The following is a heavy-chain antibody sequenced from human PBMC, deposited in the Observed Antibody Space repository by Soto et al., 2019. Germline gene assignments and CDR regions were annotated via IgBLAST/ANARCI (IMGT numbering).Heavy chain of an antibody. CDR1: GFTFSRYS. D-gene: IGHD1-1*01. V-gene: IGHV3-30-3*01. Sequence: QVQLVESGGGVVQPGRSLRLSCAASGFTFSRYSMHWVRQAPGKGLEWVAVISYDGSNKYYADSVKGRFTISRDNSKNTLPLQMNSLSAEDTAVYYCAREGGGNWNDALDYWGQGTLVTVSS. CDR3: AREGGGNWNDALDY. CDR2: ISYDGSNK. J-gene: IGHJ4*02.